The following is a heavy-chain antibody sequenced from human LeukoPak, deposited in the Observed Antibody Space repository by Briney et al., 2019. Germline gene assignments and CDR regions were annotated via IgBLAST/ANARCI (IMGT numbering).Heavy chain of an antibody. CDR1: SLSGFG. CDR2: ISATGSPI. D-gene: IGHD2-21*02. Sequence: GGSLRLSCSFSLSGFGVTWVRQAPGKGLEWVSYISATGSPIYYSDSVKGRFTISRDNAKNSLYLQMDSLGAEDTAVYYCARSMTSAFYFDIWGRGTLVTVSS. CDR3: ARSMTSAFYFDI. V-gene: IGHV3-48*01. J-gene: IGHJ4*02.